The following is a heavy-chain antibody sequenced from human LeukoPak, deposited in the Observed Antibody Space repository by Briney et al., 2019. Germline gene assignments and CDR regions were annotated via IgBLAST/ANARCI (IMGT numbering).Heavy chain of an antibody. CDR3: ARSGGYDSGGSSYYYYMDV. D-gene: IGHD5-12*01. CDR2: ISSSSSYI. V-gene: IGHV3-21*01. Sequence: GGSLRLSCAASGFTFSSYAMSWVRQAPGKGLEWVSSISSSSSYIYYADSVKGRFTISRDNAKNSLYLQMNSLRAEDTAVYYCARSGGYDSGGSSYYYYMDVWGKGTTVTVSS. J-gene: IGHJ6*03. CDR1: GFTFSSYA.